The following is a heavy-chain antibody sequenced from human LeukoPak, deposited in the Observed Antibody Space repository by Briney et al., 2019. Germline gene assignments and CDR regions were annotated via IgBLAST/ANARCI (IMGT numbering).Heavy chain of an antibody. Sequence: ASVKVSCKASGYTFTSYAVHWVRQAPGQRLEWMGWINAGNGNTKYSQKFQGRVTITADESTSTAYMELSSLRSEDTAVYYCARAKGYSSGWYASSYYFDYWGQGTLVTVSS. CDR3: ARAKGYSSGWYASSYYFDY. CDR1: GYTFTSYA. D-gene: IGHD6-19*01. CDR2: INAGNGNT. V-gene: IGHV1-3*01. J-gene: IGHJ4*02.